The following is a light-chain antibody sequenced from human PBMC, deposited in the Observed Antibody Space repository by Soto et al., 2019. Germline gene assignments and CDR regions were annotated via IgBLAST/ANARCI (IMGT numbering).Light chain of an antibody. Sequence: QSVLTQPPSVSGAPGQGVTISCTGSSSNIGAGYDVHWYQQVPGTAPKLLIFGTSNRPSGVPDRFSGSKSGTSASLAITGLKAEDEADYYCQSSDSRLSGSAVFGGGTKLTVL. CDR2: GTS. V-gene: IGLV1-40*01. J-gene: IGLJ3*02. CDR1: SSNIGAGYD. CDR3: QSSDSRLSGSAV.